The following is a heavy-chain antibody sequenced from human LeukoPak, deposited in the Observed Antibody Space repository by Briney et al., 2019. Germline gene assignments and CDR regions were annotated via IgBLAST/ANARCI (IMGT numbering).Heavy chain of an antibody. D-gene: IGHD3-22*01. CDR2: IFYSGST. Sequence: SETLSLTCTVSGGSISTSSYYWGWVRQPPGKGLEWIGNIFYSGSTYYSPSLKSRVTISLDTSRNQFSLKLNSVTAADTAVYYCARGFPPRRSYDSRGYYSYYFDSWGQGTLVTVSS. J-gene: IGHJ4*02. V-gene: IGHV4-39*07. CDR1: GGSISTSSYY. CDR3: ARGFPPRRSYDSRGYYSYYFDS.